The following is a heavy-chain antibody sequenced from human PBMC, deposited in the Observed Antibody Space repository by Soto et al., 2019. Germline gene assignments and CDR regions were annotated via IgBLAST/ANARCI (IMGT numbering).Heavy chain of an antibody. Sequence: QVQLVQSGAEVKKPGASVKVSCKASGYTFTGYYMHWVRQAPGQGLGWMGWINPNSGGTNYAQKFQGWVTMTRDTSISTAYMELSRLRSDDTAVYYCATFFWGIEGDAFDIWGQGTMVTVSS. CDR3: ATFFWGIEGDAFDI. J-gene: IGHJ3*02. CDR2: INPNSGGT. CDR1: GYTFTGYY. V-gene: IGHV1-2*04. D-gene: IGHD3-16*01.